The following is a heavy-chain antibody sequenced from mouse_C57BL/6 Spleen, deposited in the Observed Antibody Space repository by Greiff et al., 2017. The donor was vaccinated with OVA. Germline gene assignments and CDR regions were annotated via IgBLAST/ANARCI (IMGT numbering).Heavy chain of an antibody. CDR2: IDPSDSYT. CDR1: GYTFTSYW. J-gene: IGHJ3*01. CDR3: ARPQTAQASWFAY. D-gene: IGHD3-2*02. Sequence: VQLQQPGAELVKPGASVKLSCKASGYTFTSYWMQWVKQRPGQGLEWIGEIDPSDSYTNYNQKFKGKATLTVDTSSSTAYMQRSSLTSEDSAVYYCARPQTAQASWFAYWGQGTLVTVSA. V-gene: IGHV1-50*01.